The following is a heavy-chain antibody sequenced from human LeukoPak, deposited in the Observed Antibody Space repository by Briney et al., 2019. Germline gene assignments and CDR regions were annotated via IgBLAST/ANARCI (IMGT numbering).Heavy chain of an antibody. CDR3: ARMIAAARGMDV. CDR2: ISWNSGSI. D-gene: IGHD6-13*01. J-gene: IGHJ6*02. V-gene: IGHV3-9*01. CDR1: GFTFDDYA. Sequence: PGRSLRLSCAASGFTFDDYAMHWVRQAPGKGLEWVSGISWNSGSIGYADSVKGRFTISRDNSKNTPYLQMNSLRAEDTAVYYCARMIAAARGMDVWGQGTTVTVSS.